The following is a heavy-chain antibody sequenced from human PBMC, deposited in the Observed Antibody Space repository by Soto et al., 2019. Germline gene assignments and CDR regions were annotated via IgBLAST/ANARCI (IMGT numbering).Heavy chain of an antibody. CDR3: ARGGITVTFDY. Sequence: PSETLSLTCAVSGGSISSGDYSWSWIRQPPGKGLEWIGYIYHSGSTYYNPSLKSRVTISVDRSKNQFSPKLSSVTAADTAVYYCARGGITVTFDYWGQGTLVTVSS. CDR1: GGSISSGDYS. D-gene: IGHD4-17*01. CDR2: IYHSGST. V-gene: IGHV4-30-2*01. J-gene: IGHJ4*02.